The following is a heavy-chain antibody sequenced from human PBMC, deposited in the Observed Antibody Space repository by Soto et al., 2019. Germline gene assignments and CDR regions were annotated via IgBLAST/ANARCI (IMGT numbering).Heavy chain of an antibody. CDR3: ARVHVMVVAGSTFDY. V-gene: IGHV4-38-2*02. D-gene: IGHD6-19*01. CDR1: GCSIISGSY. J-gene: IGHJ4*01. Sequence: SETLSLTCTVSGCSIISGSYWAWIRQPPGKGPEWIASIYHGGTTFYNPSLKSRITISVDTSNNQFSLKLTSVTAADTAVYYCARVHVMVVAGSTFDYWGHGTLVTVSS. CDR2: IYHGGTT.